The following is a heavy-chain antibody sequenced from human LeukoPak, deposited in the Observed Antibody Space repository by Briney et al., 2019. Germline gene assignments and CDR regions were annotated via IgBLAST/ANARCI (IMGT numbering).Heavy chain of an antibody. CDR2: ISSSSSYI. Sequence: GGSLRLSCAASGFTFSSYSMNWVRQAPGKGLEWVSSISSSSSYIYYADSVQGRFTISRDNAKNSLYLQMNSLRAEDTAVYYCARDEYYYDSSGYYLYYYYGIDVWGQGTTVTVSS. J-gene: IGHJ6*02. CDR1: GFTFSSYS. D-gene: IGHD3-22*01. V-gene: IGHV3-21*01. CDR3: ARDEYYYDSSGYYLYYYYGIDV.